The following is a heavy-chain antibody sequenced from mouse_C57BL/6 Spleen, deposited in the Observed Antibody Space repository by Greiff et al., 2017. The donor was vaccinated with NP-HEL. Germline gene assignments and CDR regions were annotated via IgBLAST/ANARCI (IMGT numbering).Heavy chain of an antibody. V-gene: IGHV10-1*01. CDR1: GFSFNTYA. J-gene: IGHJ2*01. CDR2: IRSKSNNYAT. Sequence: EVKLMESGGGLVQPKGSLKLSCAASGFSFNTYAMNWVRQAPGKGLEWVARIRSKSNNYATYYADSVKVRFTISRDDSESMLYLQMNNLKTEDSAMYYCVRRDYFDYWGQGTTLTVAS. CDR3: VRRDYFDY.